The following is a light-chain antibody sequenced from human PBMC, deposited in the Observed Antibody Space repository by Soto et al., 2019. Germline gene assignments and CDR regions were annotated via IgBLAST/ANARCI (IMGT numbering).Light chain of an antibody. CDR1: QDISKN. CDR3: QQYDNLLPIT. CDR2: DAS. Sequence: IQMTQSPSSLSASVGDRVTITCQASQDISKNLNWYQQKPGKAPKLLIYDASSLQTGVPSRFSGSGSATHFPFTISSLQPEDVATCYCQQYDNLLPITFGQGTRLEIK. V-gene: IGKV1-33*01. J-gene: IGKJ5*01.